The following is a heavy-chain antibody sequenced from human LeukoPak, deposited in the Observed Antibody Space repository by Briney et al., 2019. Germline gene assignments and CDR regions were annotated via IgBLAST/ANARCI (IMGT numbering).Heavy chain of an antibody. CDR1: GFTFSSNA. CDR2: IPYDGRNN. CDR3: AKLGFDSGGPHTLFDY. Sequence: LRLSCAASGFTFSSNAMHSVRQGPGEWLEWVAIIPYDGRNNHYGDSVKGRFTISRDNSKNTLHLQMKSLRAEDTAVYYCAKLGFDSGGPHTLFDYWGQGTQVTVSS. D-gene: IGHD3-22*01. V-gene: IGHV3-30*18. J-gene: IGHJ4*02.